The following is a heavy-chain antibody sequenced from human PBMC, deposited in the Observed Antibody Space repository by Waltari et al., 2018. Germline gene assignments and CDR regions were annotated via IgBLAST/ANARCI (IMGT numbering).Heavy chain of an antibody. CDR3: ARRNYCSSVTCYFDATSYYYYYMDV. Sequence: QVRIDQWGTGLLKPSETLSLSCAVYGGPFHDFFWAWVRQAPGKGLGWPGEIKHSGKTYYTPPLKSRVTLSVDPSKSQFSLSLRSVTAADTAVYYCARRNYCSSVTCYFDATSYYYYYMDVWGKGTALIVSS. D-gene: IGHD2-2*01. CDR2: IKHSGKT. J-gene: IGHJ6*03. V-gene: IGHV4-34*01. CDR1: GGPFHDFF.